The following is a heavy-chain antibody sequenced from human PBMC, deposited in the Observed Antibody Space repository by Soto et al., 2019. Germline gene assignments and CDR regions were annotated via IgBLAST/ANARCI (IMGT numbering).Heavy chain of an antibody. CDR3: ARDYGDYSFFFDY. D-gene: IGHD4-17*01. Sequence: PSETLSLTCTVSGGSVNSGTDYWSWVRQPPGKGLEWIGYIYDRGSTNYNPSLKSRVTISVDTSKNQFSLKLSSVTAADTAVYYCARDYGDYSFFFDYWGQGALVTVSS. CDR1: GGSVNSGTDY. CDR2: IYDRGST. V-gene: IGHV4-61*01. J-gene: IGHJ4*02.